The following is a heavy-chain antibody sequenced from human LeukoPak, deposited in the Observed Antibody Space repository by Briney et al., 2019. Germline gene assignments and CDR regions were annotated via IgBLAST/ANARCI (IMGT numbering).Heavy chain of an antibody. CDR3: VKDDGWVQYAN. Sequence: GGSLRLSCAAPGFIFSHHGMNWVRQAPGKGLEWVSGIRTDGVTTYYADSVKGRFIISRDNSKNTVYLQVNSLSAEDAAVYYCVKDDGWVQYANWGQGTLVTVSS. V-gene: IGHV3-23*01. CDR2: IRTDGVTT. D-gene: IGHD5-24*01. J-gene: IGHJ4*02. CDR1: GFIFSHHG.